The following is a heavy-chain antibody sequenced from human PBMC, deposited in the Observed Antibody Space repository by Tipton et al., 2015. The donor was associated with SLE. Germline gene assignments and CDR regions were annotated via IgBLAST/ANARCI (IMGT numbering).Heavy chain of an antibody. V-gene: IGHV7-4-1*02. J-gene: IGHJ4*02. D-gene: IGHD3-16*02. CDR1: GYTFASHA. Sequence: QSGAEVKNPGASVKVSCKTSGYTFASHAMNWVRQAPGQGLEWVGWINTNTGSPTVAQAFAGRFVFSLDTSASTAYLQISSLKAEDTAVYYCARDGWSYPYYLDYWGQVTLVPGSS. CDR3: ARDGWSYPYYLDY. CDR2: INTNTGSP.